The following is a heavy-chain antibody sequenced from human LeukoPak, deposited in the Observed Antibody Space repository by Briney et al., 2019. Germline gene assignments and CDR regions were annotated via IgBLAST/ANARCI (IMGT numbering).Heavy chain of an antibody. CDR2: INHSGST. V-gene: IGHV4-34*01. D-gene: IGHD2-15*01. J-gene: IGHJ4*02. Sequence: SETLSLTCAVYGGSFSGYYWSWLRQPPGKGLEWIGEINHSGSTNYNPSLKSRVTISVDTSKNQFSLKLSSVTAADTAVYYCARLSFRSPFDYWGQGTLVTVSS. CDR3: ARLSFRSPFDY. CDR1: GGSFSGYY.